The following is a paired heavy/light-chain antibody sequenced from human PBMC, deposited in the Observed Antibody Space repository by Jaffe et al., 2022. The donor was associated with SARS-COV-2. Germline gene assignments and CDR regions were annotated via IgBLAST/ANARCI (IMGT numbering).Heavy chain of an antibody. CDR1: GFTLRTYA. Sequence: EVQLLESGGGLIQPGGSLRLSCAASGFTLRTYAMNWVRQAPGKGLEWVSGISASGDSTYYADSVKGRFTISRDTSRYTVFLQMNSLRAEDSAVYYCTQGAKDYWGQGTLVTVSS. CDR3: TQGAKDY. V-gene: IGHV3-23*01. CDR2: ISASGDST. D-gene: IGHD5-12*01. J-gene: IGHJ4*02.
Light chain of an antibody. CDR1: QGINNY. Sequence: DIQMTQSPSSLSASVGDRVTITCRASQGINNYLAWFQQKPGKAPKSLIYAASSLQSGVPSKFSGSGSGTHFTLTISSLQPEDFATYFCQQYDSYPITFGQGTRLEIK. CDR3: QQYDSYPIT. J-gene: IGKJ5*01. CDR2: AAS. V-gene: IGKV1-16*02.